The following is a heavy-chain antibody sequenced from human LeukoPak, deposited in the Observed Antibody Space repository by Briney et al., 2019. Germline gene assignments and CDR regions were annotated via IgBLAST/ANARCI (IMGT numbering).Heavy chain of an antibody. CDR3: ARDNLLDDSSGYPLDY. Sequence: GSSVKVSCKASGGTFSSYAISWVRQAPGQGLEWMGRIIPILGIANYAQKFQGRVTITADKSTSTAYMELSSLRSEDTAVYYCARDNLLDDSSGYPLDYWGQGTLVTVSS. V-gene: IGHV1-69*04. D-gene: IGHD3-22*01. CDR2: IIPILGIA. CDR1: GGTFSSYA. J-gene: IGHJ4*02.